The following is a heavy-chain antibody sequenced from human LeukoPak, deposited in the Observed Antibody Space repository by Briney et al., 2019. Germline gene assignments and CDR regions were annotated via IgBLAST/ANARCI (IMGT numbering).Heavy chain of an antibody. CDR1: GFTFSSYD. J-gene: IGHJ3*02. CDR3: AREDSGDDAFDI. V-gene: IGHV3-48*03. Sequence: PGGSLRLSSAASGFTFSSYDMNSVPPAPRKGLEWVSYISTSGTTIYYADSVKGRFTISRDNAKHSLYLQLNNLRAEDTAVYYCAREDSGDDAFDIWGQGTMVTVSS. D-gene: IGHD4-17*01. CDR2: ISTSGTTI.